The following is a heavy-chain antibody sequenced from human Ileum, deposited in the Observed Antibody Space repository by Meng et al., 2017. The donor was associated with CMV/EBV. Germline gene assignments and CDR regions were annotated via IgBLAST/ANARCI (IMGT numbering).Heavy chain of an antibody. CDR1: SVFFSYFF. J-gene: IGHJ4*02. D-gene: IGHD1-26*01. V-gene: IGHV4-34*01. CDR3: ARGRDFWWEMDY. CDR2: SSHSGNT. Sequence: QVQLPPWGPGLLKPSETLSLTGAGYSVFFSYFFWGWIRQPPGKGLEWIGESSHSGNTKYNPSLKSRVTISVDASKNQFSLNMRSVTAADTAVYYCARGRDFWWEMDYTGQGTLVTVSS.